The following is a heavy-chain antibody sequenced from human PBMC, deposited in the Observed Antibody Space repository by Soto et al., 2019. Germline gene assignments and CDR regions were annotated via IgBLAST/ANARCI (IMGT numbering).Heavy chain of an antibody. D-gene: IGHD5-18*01. Sequence: PGGSLRLSCAASGFTFSSYSMNWVRQAPGKGLEWVSSISSSSSYIYYADSVKGRFTISRDNAKNSLYLQMNGLRAEDTAVYYCARARYSLMRTHYYYGMDVWGQGTTVTVSS. CDR1: GFTFSSYS. V-gene: IGHV3-21*01. CDR3: ARARYSLMRTHYYYGMDV. CDR2: ISSSSSYI. J-gene: IGHJ6*02.